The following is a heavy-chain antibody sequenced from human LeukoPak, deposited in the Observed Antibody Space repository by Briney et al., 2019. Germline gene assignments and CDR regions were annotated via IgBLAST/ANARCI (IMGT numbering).Heavy chain of an antibody. D-gene: IGHD1-26*01. V-gene: IGHV3-20*04. J-gene: IGHJ6*03. CDR2: INWNGGST. CDR3: ARAVSVGYYMDV. Sequence: GGSLRLSCAASGFTFDDYGMSWVRQAPGKGLEWVSGINWNGGSTGYADSVKGRFTIPRDNARNSLYLQMNSLTAEDTALYYCARAVSVGYYMDVWGKGTTVTVSS. CDR1: GFTFDDYG.